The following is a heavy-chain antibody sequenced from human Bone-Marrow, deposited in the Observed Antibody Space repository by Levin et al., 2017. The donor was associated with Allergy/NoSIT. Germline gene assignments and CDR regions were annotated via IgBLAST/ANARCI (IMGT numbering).Heavy chain of an antibody. J-gene: IGHJ5*02. CDR2: IYPGDSVT. D-gene: IGHD6-13*01. Sequence: PGGSLRLSCKGSGSSFTSYWIGWVRQMPGKGLEWMGIIYPGDSVTRYSPSFQGHVTISADKSNSTPYLQWSSLKASDTAMYYCARRSRDSSSQFDPWGRGPLVTVSS. V-gene: IGHV5-51*01. CDR1: GSSFTSYW. CDR3: ARRSRDSSSQFDP.